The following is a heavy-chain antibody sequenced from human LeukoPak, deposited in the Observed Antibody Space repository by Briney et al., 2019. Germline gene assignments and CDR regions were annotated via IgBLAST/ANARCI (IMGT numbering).Heavy chain of an antibody. CDR3: AKEGNYYDSSGYSKRIDY. V-gene: IGHV3-66*01. D-gene: IGHD3-22*01. CDR1: GFTVSSNY. CDR2: IYSGGST. Sequence: GGSLRLSCAASGFTVSSNYMSWVRQAPGKGLEWVSVIYSGGSTYYADSVKGRFAISRDNSKNTLYLQMNSLRAEDTAVYYCAKEGNYYDSSGYSKRIDYWGQGTLVTVSS. J-gene: IGHJ4*02.